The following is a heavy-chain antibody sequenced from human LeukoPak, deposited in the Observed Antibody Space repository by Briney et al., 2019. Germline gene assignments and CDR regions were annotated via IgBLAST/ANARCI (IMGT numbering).Heavy chain of an antibody. Sequence: GASVKVSCKASGYTFTSYYMHWVRQAPGQGLEWLGWINPKSGDTKYAQKFLGRVTMTSDTSINTGYMELSSLTSDDTAVYYCARKSAVRRTSEFDYWGQGSLVAVSS. J-gene: IGHJ4*02. CDR1: GYTFTSYY. CDR3: ARKSAVRRTSEFDY. CDR2: INPKSGDT. V-gene: IGHV1-2*02. D-gene: IGHD3-10*02.